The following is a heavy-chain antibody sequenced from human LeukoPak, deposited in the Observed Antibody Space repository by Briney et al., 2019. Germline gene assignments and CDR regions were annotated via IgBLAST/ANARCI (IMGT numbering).Heavy chain of an antibody. CDR1: GFTFSNYA. Sequence: PGVSLRLSCAASGFTFSNYAMRWVRQAPGKGLEYVSAISSNGGSTYYANSVKGRFTISRDNSKNTLYLQMGSLRAEDMAVYYCARGVTTVTWGQGTMVTVSS. V-gene: IGHV3-64*01. CDR3: ARGVTTVT. J-gene: IGHJ3*01. CDR2: ISSNGGST. D-gene: IGHD4-17*01.